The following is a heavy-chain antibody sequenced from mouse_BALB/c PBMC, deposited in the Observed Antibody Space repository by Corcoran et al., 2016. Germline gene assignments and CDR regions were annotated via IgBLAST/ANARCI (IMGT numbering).Heavy chain of an antibody. Sequence: EVQLQQSGAELVKPGASVKLSCPASGFNIKDTYMHWVKQRPEQGLEWSGRIDPANGNTKYDPKYQGEATITADTSSNTAYLQLSSLTSENTAVYYCASYDYYYFDYGGQGTTLTVFS. D-gene: IGHD2-4*01. J-gene: IGHJ2*01. CDR2: IDPANGNT. CDR3: ASYDYYYFDY. V-gene: IGHV14-3*02. CDR1: GFNIKDTY.